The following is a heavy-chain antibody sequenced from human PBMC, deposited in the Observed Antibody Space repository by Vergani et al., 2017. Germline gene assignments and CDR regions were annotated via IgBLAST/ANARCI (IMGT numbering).Heavy chain of an antibody. D-gene: IGHD6-19*01. CDR1: GYTFTSYA. CDR3: ARDRAVGKQGWYTSGY. CDR2: INAGNGNT. V-gene: IGHV1-3*01. Sequence: QVQLVQSGADVTKPGASVKVSCKASGYTFTSYAMHWVRQAPGQRLEWMGWINAGNGNTKYAQKLQGRGTMTTDTSTSTAYMELRSLRSDDTAVYYCARDRAVGKQGWYTSGYWGQGTLVTVSS. J-gene: IGHJ4*02.